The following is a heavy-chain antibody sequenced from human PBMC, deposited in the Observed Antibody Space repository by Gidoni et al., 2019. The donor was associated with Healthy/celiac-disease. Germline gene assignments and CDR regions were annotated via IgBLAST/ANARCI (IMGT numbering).Heavy chain of an antibody. CDR3: ASSVVVAAYDAFDI. J-gene: IGHJ3*02. CDR2: IIPILGIA. CDR1: GGTFSSYA. V-gene: IGHV1-69*04. D-gene: IGHD2-15*01. Sequence: QVQLVQSGAEVTKPGSSVKVSCKASGGTFSSYAISWVRQAPGQGLEWMGRIIPILGIANYAQKFQGRVTITADKSTSTAYMELSSLRSEDTAVYYCASSVVVAAYDAFDIWGQGTMVTVSS.